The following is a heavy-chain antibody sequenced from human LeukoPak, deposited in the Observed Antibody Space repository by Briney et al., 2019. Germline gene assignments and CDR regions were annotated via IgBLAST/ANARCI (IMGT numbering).Heavy chain of an antibody. J-gene: IGHJ6*02. Sequence: PSETLSLTCTVSGGSISSGGYYWSWIRQHPGKGLEWIGYIYYSGSTYYNPSLKSRVTISVDTSKNQFSLKLSSVTVADTAVYYCARVPIVVVPAATSPFNYYYYGMDVWGQGTTVTVSS. CDR1: GGSISSGGYY. CDR3: ARVPIVVVPAATSPFNYYYYGMDV. CDR2: IYYSGST. V-gene: IGHV4-31*03. D-gene: IGHD2-2*01.